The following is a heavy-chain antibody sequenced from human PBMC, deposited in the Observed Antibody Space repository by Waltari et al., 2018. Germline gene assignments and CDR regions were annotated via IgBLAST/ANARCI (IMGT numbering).Heavy chain of an antibody. V-gene: IGHV3-23*01. CDR2: ISGSGGST. CDR1: GFTFSSYA. Sequence: EVQLLESGGGLVQPGGSLRLSCAASGFTFSSYAMSWFRRAPGKGLEWVSAISGSGGSTYYADSVKGRFTISRDNSKNTLYLQMNSLRAEDTAVYYCAKDFDKLERALYYYYYGMDVWGQGTTVTVSS. D-gene: IGHD1-1*01. J-gene: IGHJ6*02. CDR3: AKDFDKLERALYYYYYGMDV.